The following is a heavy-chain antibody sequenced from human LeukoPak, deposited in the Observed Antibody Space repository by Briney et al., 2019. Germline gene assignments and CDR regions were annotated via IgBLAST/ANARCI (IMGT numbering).Heavy chain of an antibody. CDR1: GFTFSRHW. Sequence: PGGSLRLSCAASGFTFSRHWMHWVRRAPGKGLVWVSLIRGDQSTTHYADSVKGRFTISRDNAKNTLYLQMNSLRAEDTAVYYCAREYHYDLDAWGKGTTVTASS. V-gene: IGHV3-74*01. CDR2: IRGDQSTT. CDR3: AREYHYDLDA. J-gene: IGHJ6*04.